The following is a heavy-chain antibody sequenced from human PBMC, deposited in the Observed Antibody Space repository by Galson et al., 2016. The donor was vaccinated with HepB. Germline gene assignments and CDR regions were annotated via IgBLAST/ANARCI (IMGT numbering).Heavy chain of an antibody. CDR1: GYTLTELS. CDR2: FDPEDGET. V-gene: IGHV1-24*01. CDR3: ATEGYCNGGNCYSRLSWYFDL. J-gene: IGHJ2*01. D-gene: IGHD2-15*01. Sequence: SVKVSCKVSGYTLTELSMHWVRQAPGRGLEWMGGFDPEDGETIYAQKFQGRVTMTEDTSTDTAYMELSSLRSEDTAVYYCATEGYCNGGNCYSRLSWYFDLWGRGTLVTVSS.